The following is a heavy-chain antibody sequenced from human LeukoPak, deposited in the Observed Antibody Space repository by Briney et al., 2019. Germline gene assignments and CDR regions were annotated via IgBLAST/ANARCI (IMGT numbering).Heavy chain of an antibody. Sequence: AAVKVSCKASGGTFISYAISWVRQAPGQGLEWMGGIIPIFGRANYAQKFEGRVTITADESTSTAYMELSSLRSEDTAVYYCARLVWYYYDSSGYMTDVWGKGTTVTVSS. D-gene: IGHD3-22*01. J-gene: IGHJ6*04. CDR3: ARLVWYYYDSSGYMTDV. CDR1: GGTFISYA. CDR2: IIPIFGRA. V-gene: IGHV1-69*13.